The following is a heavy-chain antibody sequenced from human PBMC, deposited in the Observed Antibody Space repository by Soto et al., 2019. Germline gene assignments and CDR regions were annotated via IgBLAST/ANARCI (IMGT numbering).Heavy chain of an antibody. Sequence: GGSLRRSCVASGVTFSSYGMHWVRQAPGRGLEWVAFMSHDGSDKYYGDSVKGRFAISRDNSRNTVYLQMNSLRAEDTAVYYCTKRRNVLRFLEWSSGMEVWGQGTTVTVSS. V-gene: IGHV3-30*18. D-gene: IGHD3-3*01. CDR2: MSHDGSDK. CDR3: TKRRNVLRFLEWSSGMEV. CDR1: GVTFSSYG. J-gene: IGHJ6*02.